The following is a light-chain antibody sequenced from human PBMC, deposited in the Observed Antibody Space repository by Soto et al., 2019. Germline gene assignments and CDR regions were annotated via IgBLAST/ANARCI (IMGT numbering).Light chain of an antibody. CDR1: SSDVGGYNY. CDR2: EVS. CDR3: SSYAGSNNLGV. Sequence: QSALTQPPSASGSPGQSVTISCTGTSSDVGGYNYVSWYQQHPGNAPKLMMYEVSKRPSGVPDRFSGSKSGNTASLTVSGLQAEDEADYYCSSYAGSNNLGVFGTGTKVTVL. J-gene: IGLJ1*01. V-gene: IGLV2-8*01.